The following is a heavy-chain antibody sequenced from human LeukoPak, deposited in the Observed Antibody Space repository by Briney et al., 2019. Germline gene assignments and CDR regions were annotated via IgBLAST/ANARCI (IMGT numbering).Heavy chain of an antibody. Sequence: GGSLRLSCSASGFTFSIYAMSWVRQAPGKGLKWVSGISGSSSHTLDADSVRGRFTISRDNTRNTLYLHMNSLRAEDTALYYCCKEHDYGKAPPVGGFVSWRRGTLLSVPS. J-gene: IGHJ5*02. V-gene: IGHV3-23*01. CDR1: GFTFSIYA. CDR3: CKEHDYGKAPPVGGFVS. D-gene: IGHD4/OR15-4a*01. CDR2: ISGSSSHT.